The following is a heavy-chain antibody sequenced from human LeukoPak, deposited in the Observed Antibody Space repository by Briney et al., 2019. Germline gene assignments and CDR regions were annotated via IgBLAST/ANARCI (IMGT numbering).Heavy chain of an antibody. CDR2: INPNSGDM. CDR1: GYTFTDHY. J-gene: IGHJ4*02. CDR3: ARLYPSIPVAGSGNCFDS. V-gene: IGHV1-2*02. D-gene: IGHD6-19*01. Sequence: ASVRVSCKASGYTFTDHYMHWVRQAPGQGLEHMGWINPNSGDMKYAQKLQGRVTMTRDTSINTAYMELRSLRSDDTAVYYCARLYPSIPVAGSGNCFDSWGQGTLVTVSS.